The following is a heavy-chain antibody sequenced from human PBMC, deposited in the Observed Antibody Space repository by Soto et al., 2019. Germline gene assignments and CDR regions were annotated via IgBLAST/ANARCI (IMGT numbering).Heavy chain of an antibody. CDR3: ARDPAPSGWFDY. D-gene: IGHD6-19*01. Sequence: RRLSCAASGFTLSSYWMHWVRQAPGKGLVWVSRINSDGSSTSYADSVKGRFTISRDSAKNTLYLQMNSLRAEDTAVYYCARDPAPSGWFDYWGQGTLVTVSS. J-gene: IGHJ5*01. CDR1: GFTLSSYW. V-gene: IGHV3-74*01. CDR2: INSDGSST.